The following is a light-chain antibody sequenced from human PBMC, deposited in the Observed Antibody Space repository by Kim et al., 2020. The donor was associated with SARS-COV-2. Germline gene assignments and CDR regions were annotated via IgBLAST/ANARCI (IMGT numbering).Light chain of an antibody. CDR1: QSINSW. CDR2: RAS. Sequence: ASEGDRVTITCRASQSINSWLAWYQQKPGKAPKLLICRASSLESGVPSRFSGSGSGTEFTLTINSLQPDDFATYYCQHYDSFPWTFGQGTKVDIK. CDR3: QHYDSFPWT. J-gene: IGKJ1*01. V-gene: IGKV1-5*03.